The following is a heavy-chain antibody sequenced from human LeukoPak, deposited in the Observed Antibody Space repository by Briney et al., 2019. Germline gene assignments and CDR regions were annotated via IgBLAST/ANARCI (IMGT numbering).Heavy chain of an antibody. J-gene: IGHJ6*02. CDR1: GGFISSYY. Sequence: SETLSLTCTVSGGFISSYYWSWIRQPPGKGLEWIGYIYYSGTTNYNPSLKSRVTISVDTSKNQFSLKLSSVTAADTAVYYCARGYCSSCMDVWGQGTTVTVSS. CDR2: IYYSGTT. V-gene: IGHV4-59*01. D-gene: IGHD2-15*01. CDR3: ARGYCSSCMDV.